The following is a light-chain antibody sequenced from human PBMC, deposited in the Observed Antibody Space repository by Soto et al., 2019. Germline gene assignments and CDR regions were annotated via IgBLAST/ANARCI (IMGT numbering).Light chain of an antibody. Sequence: EIVLTQSPGTLSLSPLAGTHLXCRASQSVSSNFLAWYQEKPGQAPRLLIYGASSRATGIPARFSGSGSGTDFTLTISSLEPEDCAVYYCQQCGNWPLTFGGGTKVDIK. CDR2: GAS. CDR3: QQCGNWPLT. J-gene: IGKJ4*01. V-gene: IGKV3-20*01. CDR1: QSVSSNF.